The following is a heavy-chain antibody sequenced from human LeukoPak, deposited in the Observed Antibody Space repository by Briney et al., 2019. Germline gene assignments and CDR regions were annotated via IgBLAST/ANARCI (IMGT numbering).Heavy chain of an antibody. CDR2: INHSGST. J-gene: IGHJ4*02. CDR1: GGSFSGYY. V-gene: IGHV4-34*01. D-gene: IGHD1-7*01. CDR3: ARKQGGTMYDV. Sequence: SETLSLTCAVYGGSFSGYYWSWIRQPPGKGLEWIGEINHSGSTNYNPSLTSRVSISKDTSDNRFSLRLYSVAAADTAVYYCARKQGGTMYDVWGQGTQVTVSS.